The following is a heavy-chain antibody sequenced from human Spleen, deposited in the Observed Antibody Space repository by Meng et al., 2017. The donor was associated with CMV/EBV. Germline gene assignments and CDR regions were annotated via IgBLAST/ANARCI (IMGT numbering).Heavy chain of an antibody. CDR3: ARDGNWLYWYFDL. CDR2: INPNSGDT. CDR1: GYTFTDYY. D-gene: IGHD1-20*01. Sequence: ASVKVSCKTSGYTFTDYYMHWVRQAPGQGLGWMGLINPNSGDTNFAQNFQGRVTMTRDTSISTAYMELSRLRSDDTAVYYCARDGNWLYWYFDLWGRGTLVTVSS. J-gene: IGHJ2*01. V-gene: IGHV1-2*02.